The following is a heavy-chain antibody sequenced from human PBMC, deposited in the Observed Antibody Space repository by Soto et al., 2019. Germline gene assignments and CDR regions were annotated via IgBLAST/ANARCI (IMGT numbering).Heavy chain of an antibody. CDR1: GFTFSSYT. Sequence: EMQLLESGGGLVQPGGSLTLSCAASGFTFSSYTMSWVRQAPGKGLEWVSLISESGRGTYYADSVKGRFTISRDNSRSTLYLQMNSLRVEDTAVYYCVKRSCSGDSCYAFDYWGQGTLVTVSS. D-gene: IGHD2-15*01. J-gene: IGHJ4*02. V-gene: IGHV3-23*01. CDR3: VKRSCSGDSCYAFDY. CDR2: ISESGRGT.